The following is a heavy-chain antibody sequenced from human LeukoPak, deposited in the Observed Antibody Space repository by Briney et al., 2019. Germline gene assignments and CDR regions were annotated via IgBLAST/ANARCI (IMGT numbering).Heavy chain of an antibody. Sequence: SVKVSCKASGGTFSSYAISWVRRAPGQGLEWMGRIIPILGIANYAQKFQGRVTITADKSTSTAYMELSSLRSEDTAMYYCARESYSGNPYFDYWGQGTLVTVSS. V-gene: IGHV1-69*04. D-gene: IGHD4-23*01. CDR2: IIPILGIA. J-gene: IGHJ4*02. CDR3: ARESYSGNPYFDY. CDR1: GGTFSSYA.